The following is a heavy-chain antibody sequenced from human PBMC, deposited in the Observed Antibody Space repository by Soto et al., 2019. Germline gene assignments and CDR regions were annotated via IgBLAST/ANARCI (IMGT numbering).Heavy chain of an antibody. V-gene: IGHV1-69*12. CDR3: ARSSSCANWFDP. Sequence: QVQLVQSGAEVKKPGSSVKVSCKASGGTFSSYAISWVRQAPGQGLEWMGGIIPIFGTANYAQKFQGRATITADESTSTAYRELSRLRSEDTAVYYCARSSSCANWFDPWGQGTLVTVSS. D-gene: IGHD6-13*01. CDR1: GGTFSSYA. CDR2: IIPIFGTA. J-gene: IGHJ5*02.